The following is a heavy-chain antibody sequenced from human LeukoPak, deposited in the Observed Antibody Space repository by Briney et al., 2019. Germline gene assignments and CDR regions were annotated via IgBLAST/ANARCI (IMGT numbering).Heavy chain of an antibody. D-gene: IGHD5-18*01. J-gene: IGHJ4*02. Sequence: SQTLALTCAISGDSVSSNSATWNWIRQSPSRGLEWLGRTYYRSKWYNNYAVSVKSRITIIPDTSNNQFSLQLNSVTPEDTAVYYCARDKGGGVDTALAYWGQGTLVTVSS. CDR3: ARDKGGGVDTALAY. CDR2: TYYRSKWYN. V-gene: IGHV6-1*01. CDR1: GDSVSSNSAT.